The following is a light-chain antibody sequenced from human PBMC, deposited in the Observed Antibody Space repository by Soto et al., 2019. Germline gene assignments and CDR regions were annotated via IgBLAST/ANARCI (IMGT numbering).Light chain of an antibody. Sequence: EVVLTQSPVTLSLSRGERATLSCRASERIYSAYLGWYQQKPGQAPRLLIYGTSSRATGIPDRFSGSGSGTDFTLTISGLEPEDFAVYYCQQYGNSPITFGQGTRLEIK. V-gene: IGKV3-20*01. CDR3: QQYGNSPIT. J-gene: IGKJ5*01. CDR1: ERIYSAY. CDR2: GTS.